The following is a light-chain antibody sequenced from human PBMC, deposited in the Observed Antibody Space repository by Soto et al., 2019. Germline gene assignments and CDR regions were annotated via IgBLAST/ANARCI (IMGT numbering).Light chain of an antibody. CDR2: VNT. J-gene: IGLJ1*01. CDR1: SSNVGAGYD. CDR3: QSYDSSLTGYV. Sequence: QSVLTQPPSGSGAPGQSVTISCSGSSSNVGAGYDVNWYQQLPGTAPKLLIYVNTNRPSGVPDRFSGSKSGTSASLAITGLQAEDEADYYCQSYDSSLTGYVFGTGTKVTVL. V-gene: IGLV1-40*01.